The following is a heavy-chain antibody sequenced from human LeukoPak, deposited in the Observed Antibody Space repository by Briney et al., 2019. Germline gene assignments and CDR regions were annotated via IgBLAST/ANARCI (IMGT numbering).Heavy chain of an antibody. CDR3: ARPRVVGGYYYDFDY. CDR2: IYYSGST. D-gene: IGHD3-22*01. J-gene: IGHJ4*02. Sequence: SETLSLTCTVSGGSISSYHWNWIRQPPGKGLEWIGYIYYSGSTNYNPSLKSRVTISVDTSKNQFSLKLSSVTAADTAVYYCARPRVVGGYYYDFDYWGQGTLVTVSS. CDR1: GGSISSYH. V-gene: IGHV4-59*08.